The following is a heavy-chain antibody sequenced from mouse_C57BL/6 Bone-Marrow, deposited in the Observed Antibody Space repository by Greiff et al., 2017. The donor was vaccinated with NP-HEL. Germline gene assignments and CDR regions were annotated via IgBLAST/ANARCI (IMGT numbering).Heavy chain of an antibody. D-gene: IGHD2-5*01. CDR1: GYSITSGYY. CDR3: ARDYSNPYWYFDV. V-gene: IGHV3-6*01. CDR2: ISYDGSN. Sequence: EVKLVESGPGLVKPSQSLSLTCSVTGYSITSGYYWNWIRQFPGNKLEWMGYISYDGSNNYNPSLKNRISITRDTSKNQFFLKLNSVTTEDTATYYCARDYSNPYWYFDVWGTGTTVTVSS. J-gene: IGHJ1*03.